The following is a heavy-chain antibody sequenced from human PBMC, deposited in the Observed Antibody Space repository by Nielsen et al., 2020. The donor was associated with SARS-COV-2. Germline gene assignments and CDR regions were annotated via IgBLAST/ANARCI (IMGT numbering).Heavy chain of an antibody. Sequence: SLKISCAASGFTFDDYAMHWVRQAPGKGLEWVSGISWNSGSIGYADSVKGRFTISRDNSKSTVDLQMGSLTTEDTAVYYCVRDSGTYDYWGQGILATVSS. D-gene: IGHD1-26*01. J-gene: IGHJ4*02. CDR2: ISWNSGSI. CDR1: GFTFDDYA. CDR3: VRDSGTYDY. V-gene: IGHV3-9*01.